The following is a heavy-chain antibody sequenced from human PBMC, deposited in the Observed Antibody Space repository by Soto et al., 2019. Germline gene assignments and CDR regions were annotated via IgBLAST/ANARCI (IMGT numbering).Heavy chain of an antibody. CDR3: ARSDITVTTDY. CDR1: GGSVSSGSYY. CDR2: IYYSGST. V-gene: IGHV4-61*01. D-gene: IGHD4-17*01. J-gene: IGHJ4*02. Sequence: PSETLSLTCTVSGGSVSSGSYYWSWIRQPPGKGLEWIGYIYYSGSTNCNPSLKSRVTISVDTSKNQFSLKLSSVTAADTAVYYCARSDITVTTDYWGQGTLVTVSS.